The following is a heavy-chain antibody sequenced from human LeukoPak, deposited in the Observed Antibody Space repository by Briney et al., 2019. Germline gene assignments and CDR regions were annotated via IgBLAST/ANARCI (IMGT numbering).Heavy chain of an antibody. D-gene: IGHD6-13*01. Sequence: GGSLRLSCAASGFTFSSYAMHWVRQAPGKGLEWVAVISYDGSNKYYADSVKGRFTISRDNSKNTLYLQMNSLRAEDTAVYYCAKVGSVSSWADAFDIWGQGTMVTVSS. CDR2: ISYDGSNK. J-gene: IGHJ3*02. V-gene: IGHV3-30-3*01. CDR3: AKVGSVSSWADAFDI. CDR1: GFTFSSYA.